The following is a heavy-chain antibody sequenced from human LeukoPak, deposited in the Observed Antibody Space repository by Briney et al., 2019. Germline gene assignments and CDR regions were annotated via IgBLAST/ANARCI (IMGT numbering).Heavy chain of an antibody. CDR1: GFTFSNYN. CDR2: ISYDGSNK. Sequence: KSGGSLRLSCAASGFTFSNYNMHWVRQAPGKGLEWVAVISYDGSNKYYADSVKGRFTISRDNSKNTLYLQMNSLRAEDTAVYYCARAKGGYYYDSSANYDGIDYWGQGTLVTVSS. CDR3: ARAKGGYYYDSSANYDGIDY. D-gene: IGHD3-22*01. J-gene: IGHJ4*02. V-gene: IGHV3-30-3*01.